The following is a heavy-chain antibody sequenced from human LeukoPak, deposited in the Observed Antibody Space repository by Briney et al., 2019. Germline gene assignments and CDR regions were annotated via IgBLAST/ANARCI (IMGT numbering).Heavy chain of an antibody. CDR2: IIPIFGTA. J-gene: IGHJ6*01. V-gene: IGHV1-69*06. CDR3: AARFMVRGEGVPVGMDV. CDR1: GGTFSSYA. D-gene: IGHD3-10*01. Sequence: SLKVSCKASGGTFSSYAISWVRQAPGQGLEWMGGIIPIFGTANYAQKFQGRVTITVDKSTSTAYMALSSLRSGDTAVYCCAARFMVRGEGVPVGMDVWGKGATVSVSS.